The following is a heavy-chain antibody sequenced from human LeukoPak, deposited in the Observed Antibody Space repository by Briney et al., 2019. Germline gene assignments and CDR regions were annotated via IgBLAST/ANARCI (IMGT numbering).Heavy chain of an antibody. CDR1: GFTFSSYA. D-gene: IGHD3-22*01. Sequence: GGSLRLSCAASGFTFSSYAMHWVRQAPGKGLEWVAVISYDGSNKYYADSVKGRFTISRDNSKNTLYLQVNSLRAEDTAVYYCARDIQVTTYYDSSDYYGMDVWGQGTTVTVSS. V-gene: IGHV3-30-3*01. CDR3: ARDIQVTTYYDSSDYYGMDV. J-gene: IGHJ6*02. CDR2: ISYDGSNK.